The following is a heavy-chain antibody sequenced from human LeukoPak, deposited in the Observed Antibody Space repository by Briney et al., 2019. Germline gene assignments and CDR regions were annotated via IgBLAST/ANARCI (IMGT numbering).Heavy chain of an antibody. Sequence: GRSLRLSCAASGFTFDDCAMHWVRQAPGEGLEWASGISWNSGSIGYADSVKGRFTISRDNAKNSLYLQMNSLRAEDTALYYCAKWSGGFYDRSGYPYYFDYWGQGTLVTVSS. CDR2: ISWNSGSI. D-gene: IGHD3-22*01. J-gene: IGHJ4*02. CDR1: GFTFDDCA. V-gene: IGHV3-9*01. CDR3: AKWSGGFYDRSGYPYYFDY.